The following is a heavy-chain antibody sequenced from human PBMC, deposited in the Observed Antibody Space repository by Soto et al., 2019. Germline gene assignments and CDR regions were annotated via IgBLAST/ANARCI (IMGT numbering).Heavy chain of an antibody. CDR2: ISYDGSNK. V-gene: IGHV3-30-3*01. Sequence: QVQLVESGGGVVQPGRSLRLSCAVSGFTFSSYAMHWVRQAPGKGLEGVAVISYDGSNKYYADYVKGRFTISRDNSKNTLYLQMNSLRAEDTAVYYCARGDYYDSSGPDYWGQGTLVTVSS. D-gene: IGHD3-22*01. CDR1: GFTFSSYA. CDR3: ARGDYYDSSGPDY. J-gene: IGHJ4*02.